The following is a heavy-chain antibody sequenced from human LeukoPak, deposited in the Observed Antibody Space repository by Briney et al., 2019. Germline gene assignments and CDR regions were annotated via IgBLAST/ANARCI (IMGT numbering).Heavy chain of an antibody. CDR2: ISSNGGST. D-gene: IGHD2-2*01. CDR3: ARDTYCSSTSCYAAFHY. V-gene: IGHV3-64*01. J-gene: IGHJ4*02. CDR1: GFTFSSYS. Sequence: GGSLRLSCAASGFTFSSYSMHWVRLAPGKGREYVSAISSNGGSTYYANSVKGRFTISRDNSKNTLYLQMGSLRAEDMAVYYCARDTYCSSTSCYAAFHYWGQGTLVTVSS.